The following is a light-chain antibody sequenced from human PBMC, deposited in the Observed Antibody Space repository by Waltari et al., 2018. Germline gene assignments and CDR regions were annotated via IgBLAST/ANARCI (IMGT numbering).Light chain of an antibody. J-gene: IGLJ2*01. CDR3: SSYTTRGTVV. V-gene: IGLV2-14*01. CDR1: DNAIATYNY. CDR2: DVT. Sequence: QSALTQPASMSGSPGQSITIPCHGPDNAIATYNYVSWYQQPPGKVPKLIIYDVTLRPSGVSYRFSGSKAGNTASLSISALQAEDEAGYYCSSYTTRGTVVFGGGTTLTV.